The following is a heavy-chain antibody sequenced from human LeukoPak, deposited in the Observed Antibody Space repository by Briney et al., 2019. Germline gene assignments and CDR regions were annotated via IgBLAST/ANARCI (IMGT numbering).Heavy chain of an antibody. CDR2: INGSGGST. D-gene: IGHD1-26*01. J-gene: IGHJ4*02. V-gene: IGHV3-23*01. CDR1: GFTFSSYA. CDR3: ARDGLVGPFSY. Sequence: PGGSLRLSCAASGFTFSSYAMSWVRQAPGKGLEWVSDINGSGGSTYYADSVKGRFTISRDNSKNTLYLQMNSLRVGDTAVYYCARDGLVGPFSYWGQGTLVTVSS.